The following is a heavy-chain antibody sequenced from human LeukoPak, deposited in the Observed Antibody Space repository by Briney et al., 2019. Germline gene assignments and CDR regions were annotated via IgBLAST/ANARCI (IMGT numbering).Heavy chain of an antibody. Sequence: GGSLRLSCAAAVITFSSYTMSWVRQAPWKGLEWVSAISGSGGSTYYADSVKDRFTISRDNSKNTLYLQMNSLRAEDTAVYYCAKGDYYGTWGQGTLVTVSS. CDR2: ISGSGGST. V-gene: IGHV3-23*01. CDR1: VITFSSYT. J-gene: IGHJ4*02. CDR3: AKGDYYGT.